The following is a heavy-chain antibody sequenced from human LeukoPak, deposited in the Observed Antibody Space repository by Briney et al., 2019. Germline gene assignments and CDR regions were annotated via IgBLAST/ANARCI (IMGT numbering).Heavy chain of an antibody. Sequence: PSETLSLTCTVSGGSISSYYWSWIRQPPGKGLEGIGYIYYSGSTNYNPSLKSRVTISVDTSKNQFSLKLSSVTAADTAVYYCARVAAAGIYAFDIWGQGTMVTVSS. J-gene: IGHJ3*02. CDR1: GGSISSYY. CDR3: ARVAAAGIYAFDI. V-gene: IGHV4-59*01. D-gene: IGHD6-13*01. CDR2: IYYSGST.